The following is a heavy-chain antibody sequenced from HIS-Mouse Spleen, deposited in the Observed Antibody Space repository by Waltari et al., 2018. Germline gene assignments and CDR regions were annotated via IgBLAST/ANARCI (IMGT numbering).Heavy chain of an antibody. D-gene: IGHD5-12*01. CDR2: ISYDGSNK. J-gene: IGHJ4*02. V-gene: IGHV3-30*04. CDR3: ARRYSGYDLGY. CDR1: GFTVSRYA. Sequence: QVQLVESGGGVVQPGRALRLSCAASGFTVSRYAMHWVRQAPGKGLEWVAVISYDGSNKYYADSVKGRFTISRDNSKNTLYLQMNSLRAEDTAVYYCARRYSGYDLGYWGQGTLVTVSS.